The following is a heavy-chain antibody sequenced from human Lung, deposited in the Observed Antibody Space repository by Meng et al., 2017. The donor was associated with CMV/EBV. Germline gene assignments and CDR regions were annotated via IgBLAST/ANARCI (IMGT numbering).Heavy chain of an antibody. CDR3: AHSGSTTCYTCRMGV. V-gene: IGHV1-69*05. J-gene: IGHJ6*02. Sequence: SXXVSCKASGGTFSNYAVSWVRQAPGQGLEWMGGIIPIFGIPNYARNFKGKITISTDGFTVYMEVNSLRSEDTATYYCAHSGSTTCYTCRMGVWGQGTTVTVSS. D-gene: IGHD2-15*01. CDR2: IIPIFGIP. CDR1: GGTFSNYA.